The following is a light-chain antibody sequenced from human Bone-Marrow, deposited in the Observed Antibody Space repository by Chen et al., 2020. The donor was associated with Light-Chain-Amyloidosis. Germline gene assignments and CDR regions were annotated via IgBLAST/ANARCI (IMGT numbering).Light chain of an antibody. J-gene: IGKJ4*01. Sequence: DIVMTQSPDSLAVSLGERAIINCTSSQSIFYSSTNKNYLAWYQHKAGQPPKLLISETSTRQCGVPERFRSSGAATDFTLTISSLQAEDVAVYFCQQNFAPPLTFGGGTKVEIK. V-gene: IGKV4-1*01. CDR1: QSIFYSSTNKNY. CDR2: ETS. CDR3: QQNFAPPLT.